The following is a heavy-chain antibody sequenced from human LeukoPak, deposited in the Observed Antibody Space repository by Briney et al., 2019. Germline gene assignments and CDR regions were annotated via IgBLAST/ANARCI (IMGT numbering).Heavy chain of an antibody. CDR2: IYYSGST. Sequence: PSETLSLTCTVSGGSISSYYWSWIRQPPGKGLEGIGYIYYSGSTNYNPSLKSRVTISVDTSKNQFSLKLSSVTAADTAVYYCARHSQWLAIFDYWGQGTLVTVSS. D-gene: IGHD6-19*01. CDR3: ARHSQWLAIFDY. CDR1: GGSISSYY. J-gene: IGHJ4*02. V-gene: IGHV4-59*08.